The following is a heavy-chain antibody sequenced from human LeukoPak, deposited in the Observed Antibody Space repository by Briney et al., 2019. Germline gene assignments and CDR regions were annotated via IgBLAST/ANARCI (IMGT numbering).Heavy chain of an antibody. CDR3: AKVKIGGSSPRNYFDY. V-gene: IGHV3-43D*03. CDR2: ISWDGGST. D-gene: IGHD1-26*01. Sequence: PGRSLRLSCAASGFTFDDYAMHWVRQAPGKGLEWVSLISWDGGSTYYADSVKGRFTISRDNSKNTLYLQMNSLRAEDTAVYYCAKVKIGGSSPRNYFDYWGQGTLVTVSS. CDR1: GFTFDDYA. J-gene: IGHJ4*02.